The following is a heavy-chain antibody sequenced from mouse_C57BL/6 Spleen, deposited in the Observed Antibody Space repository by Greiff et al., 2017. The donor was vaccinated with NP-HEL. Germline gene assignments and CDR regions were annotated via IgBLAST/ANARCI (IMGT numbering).Heavy chain of an antibody. V-gene: IGHV5-6*01. CDR2: ISSGGSYT. CDR3: ARHLTGTGFAY. Sequence: EVHLVESGGDLVKPGGSLKLSCAASGFTFSSYGMSWVRQTPDKRLAWVAPISSGGSYTYYPDSVKGRFTISKDNAKNTLYLQISSLKSEDTAMYYCARHLTGTGFAYWGQGTLVTVSA. D-gene: IGHD4-1*01. CDR1: GFTFSSYG. J-gene: IGHJ3*01.